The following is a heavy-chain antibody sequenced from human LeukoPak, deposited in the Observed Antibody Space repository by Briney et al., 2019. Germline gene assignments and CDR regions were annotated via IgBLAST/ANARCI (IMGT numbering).Heavy chain of an antibody. CDR1: GGSISSSSYY. Sequence: SETLSLTCTVSGGSISSSSYYWTWIRQPPGKGLEWIGYIYYSGSTNYNPSLKSRVTISVDTSKNQFSLKLSSVTAADTAVYYCARGVYSYGPDYWGQGTLVTVSS. V-gene: IGHV4-61*01. D-gene: IGHD5-18*01. CDR3: ARGVYSYGPDY. J-gene: IGHJ4*02. CDR2: IYYSGST.